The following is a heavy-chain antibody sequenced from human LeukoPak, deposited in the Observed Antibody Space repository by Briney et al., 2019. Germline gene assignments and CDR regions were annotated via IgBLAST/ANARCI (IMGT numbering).Heavy chain of an antibody. CDR2: LSGSGGSA. CDR1: GFTFSNYA. Sequence: GGSLRLSCAASGFTFSNYAMTWVRQAPGKGLEWVSALSGSGGSAYYADSVKGRFTISRDNSKNTLYLQMNSPRAEDTAVYYCAKGRYESSGFNWAAWGQGTLVTVSS. CDR3: AKGRYESSGFNWAA. D-gene: IGHD3-22*01. J-gene: IGHJ4*02. V-gene: IGHV3-23*01.